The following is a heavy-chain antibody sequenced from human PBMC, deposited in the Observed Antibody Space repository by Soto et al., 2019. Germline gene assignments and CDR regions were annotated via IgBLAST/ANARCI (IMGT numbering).Heavy chain of an antibody. Sequence: GGSLRLSCAVSGFSVSNTYMSWVRQAPGKGLEWVSVIYRGIATHYADSVKGRFTISRDNSKNTVYLQMNSLRAEDTAVYYCARDRSDSSRADSFDIWGQGTMVTVSS. J-gene: IGHJ3*02. V-gene: IGHV3-53*01. CDR2: IYRGIAT. CDR3: ARDRSDSSRADSFDI. D-gene: IGHD6-25*01. CDR1: GFSVSNTY.